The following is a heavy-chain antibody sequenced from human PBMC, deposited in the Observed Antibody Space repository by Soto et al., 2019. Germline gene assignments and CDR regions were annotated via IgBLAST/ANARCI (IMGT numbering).Heavy chain of an antibody. D-gene: IGHD2-8*02. V-gene: IGHV3-23*01. J-gene: IGHJ4*01. CDR2: ISGRLGRTAGST. CDR1: GISFSSCA. Sequence: GGSLRLSCAASGISFSSCALSWVRQAPGKGLEWVASISGRLGRTAGSTYYAESVKGRFTISRDDSESTLYLQMTSLRAEDTAVYYCATRFTVLVLPSVPFDYWGHGTLVTVSS. CDR3: ATRFTVLVLPSVPFDY.